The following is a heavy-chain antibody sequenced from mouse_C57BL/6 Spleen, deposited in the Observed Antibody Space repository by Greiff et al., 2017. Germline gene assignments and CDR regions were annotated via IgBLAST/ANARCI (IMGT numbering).Heavy chain of an antibody. CDR3: ARGGGYDEGFAY. CDR2: IYPGDGDT. CDR1: GYAFSSSW. Sequence: QVQLQQSGPELVKPGASVKISCKASGYAFSSSWMNWVKQRPGKGLEWIGRIYPGDGDTNYNGKFKGKATLTADKSSSTAYMQLSSLTSEDSAVYFCARGGGYDEGFAYWGQGTLVTVSA. J-gene: IGHJ3*01. V-gene: IGHV1-82*01. D-gene: IGHD2-2*01.